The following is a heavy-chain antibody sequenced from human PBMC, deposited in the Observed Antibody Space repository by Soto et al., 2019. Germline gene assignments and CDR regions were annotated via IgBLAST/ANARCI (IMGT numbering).Heavy chain of an antibody. CDR3: ARHSSGWYMDAFDI. J-gene: IGHJ3*02. V-gene: IGHV1-69*06. Sequence: SVKVSCKASGGTFSSYAISWVRRAPGQGLEWMGGIIPIFGTANYAQKFQGRVTITADKSTSTAYMELSSLRSGDTAVYYCARHSSGWYMDAFDIWGQGTMVTVSS. CDR1: GGTFSSYA. CDR2: IIPIFGTA. D-gene: IGHD6-19*01.